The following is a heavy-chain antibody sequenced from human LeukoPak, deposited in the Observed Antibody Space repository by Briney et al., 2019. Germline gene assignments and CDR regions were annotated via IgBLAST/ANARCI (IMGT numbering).Heavy chain of an antibody. D-gene: IGHD3-3*01. Sequence: SETLSLLCTVSGGSISSYYRSWIRQPAGKAPEWIGRIYSSGIINYNPSLKSRVTMSLDNSKNQLSLKLSYVTAADTAVYYCARDTGKSGYHDYWGQGTLVTVSS. V-gene: IGHV4-4*07. CDR1: GGSISSYY. J-gene: IGHJ4*02. CDR2: IYSSGII. CDR3: ARDTGKSGYHDY.